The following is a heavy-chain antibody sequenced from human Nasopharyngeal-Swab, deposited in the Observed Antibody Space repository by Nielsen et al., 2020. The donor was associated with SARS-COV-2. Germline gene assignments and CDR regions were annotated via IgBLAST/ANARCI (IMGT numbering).Heavy chain of an antibody. V-gene: IGHV7-4-1*02. J-gene: IGHJ4*02. CDR3: ARGDIVATIDLGVHFDY. D-gene: IGHD5-12*01. CDR2: INTNTGNP. Sequence: ASVKVSCKASGYTFTSYAMNWVRQAPGQGLEWMGWINTNTGNPTYAQGFTGRFVFSLDTSVSTAYLQISSLKAEDTAVYYCARGDIVATIDLGVHFDYWGQGTLVTVSS. CDR1: GYTFTSYA.